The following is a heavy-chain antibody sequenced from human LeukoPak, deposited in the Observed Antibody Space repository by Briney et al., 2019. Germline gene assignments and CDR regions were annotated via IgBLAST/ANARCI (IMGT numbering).Heavy chain of an antibody. CDR2: ISSSGSTI. Sequence: GGSLRLSCAASEFSVSINFMSWVRQAPGKGLEWVSYISSSGSTIYYADSVKGRFTISRDNAKNSLYLQMNSLRAEDTGVYYCARDKYCSDDNCDGGSKFDYWGQGTLVTVSS. V-gene: IGHV3-11*04. CDR1: EFSVSINF. D-gene: IGHD2-15*01. CDR3: ARDKYCSDDNCDGGSKFDY. J-gene: IGHJ4*02.